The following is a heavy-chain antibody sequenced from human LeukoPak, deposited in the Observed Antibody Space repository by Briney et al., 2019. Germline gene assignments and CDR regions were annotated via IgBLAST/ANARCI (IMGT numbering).Heavy chain of an antibody. V-gene: IGHV4-30-4*01. Sequence: SETLSLTCTVSGASISSGYYYWSWLRQSPVKGLEWIGYIYYSGTTYYSPSLKSPLTISLDTSKNHLSLKLTSVTAADTAIYYCARDNDDGDYVGWFDPWGQGTLVTVSS. CDR3: ARDNDDGDYVGWFDP. CDR2: IYYSGTT. J-gene: IGHJ5*02. CDR1: GASISSGYYY. D-gene: IGHD4-17*01.